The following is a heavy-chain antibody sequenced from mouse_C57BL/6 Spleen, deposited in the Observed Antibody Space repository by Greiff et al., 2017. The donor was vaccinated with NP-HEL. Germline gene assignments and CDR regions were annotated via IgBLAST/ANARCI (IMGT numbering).Heavy chain of an antibody. Sequence: EVQLQESGPVLVKPGASVKMSCKASGYTFTDYYMNWVKQSHGKSLEWIGVINPYNGGTSYNQKFKGKATLTVDKSSSTAYMELNSLTSEDSAVYYCARRGLTAYAMDYWGQGTSVTVSS. CDR1: GYTFTDYY. V-gene: IGHV1-19*01. CDR3: ARRGLTAYAMDY. J-gene: IGHJ4*01. D-gene: IGHD4-1*01. CDR2: INPYNGGT.